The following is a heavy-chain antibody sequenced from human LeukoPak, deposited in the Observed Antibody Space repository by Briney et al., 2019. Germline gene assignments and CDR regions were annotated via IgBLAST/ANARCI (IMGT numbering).Heavy chain of an antibody. V-gene: IGHV3-73*01. CDR1: GFTFSGSA. Sequence: GGSLRLSCAASGFTFSGSAMHWVRQASGKGLEWVGRIRSKANSYATAYAASVKGRFTISRDDSKNTAYLQMNSLKTEDTAVYYCTRPFIEGSYYRDYWGQGTLVTVSP. D-gene: IGHD1-26*01. CDR2: IRSKANSYAT. CDR3: TRPFIEGSYYRDY. J-gene: IGHJ4*02.